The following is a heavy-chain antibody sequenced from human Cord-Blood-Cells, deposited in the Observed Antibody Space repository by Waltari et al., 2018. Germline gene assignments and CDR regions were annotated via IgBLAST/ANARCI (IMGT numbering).Heavy chain of an antibody. CDR3: AKDGFNLNPFDH. J-gene: IGHJ4*02. CDR2: LSYDGSNK. V-gene: IGHV3-30*18. CDR1: SNG. D-gene: IGHD3-10*01. Sequence: SNGMHWVRQATGKGLEWVAVLSYDGSNKNYADSVKGRFTISRDNYKNALYLQMNSLRAEDTAVYYCAKDGFNLNPFDHCGQATLVTVS.